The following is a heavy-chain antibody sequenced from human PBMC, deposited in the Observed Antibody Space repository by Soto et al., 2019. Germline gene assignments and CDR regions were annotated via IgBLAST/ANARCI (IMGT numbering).Heavy chain of an antibody. CDR1: GFTFSTYG. V-gene: IGHV3-30*18. D-gene: IGHD4-17*01. CDR3: AKDLQSYGDYDYYCYGMDV. J-gene: IGHJ6*02. Sequence: QVQLVESGGGEVQPGRSLTISCAASGFTFSTYGMHWARQTPGKGREWVAVISYDGTNKFYSDSVKGRFTISRDNFKNTLTLQMNSLRADDTAVYSCAKDLQSYGDYDYYCYGMDVWGLGTRVTVSS. CDR2: ISYDGTNK.